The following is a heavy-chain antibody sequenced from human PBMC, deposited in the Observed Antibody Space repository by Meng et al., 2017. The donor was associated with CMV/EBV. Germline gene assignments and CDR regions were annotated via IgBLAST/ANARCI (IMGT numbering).Heavy chain of an antibody. J-gene: IGHJ4*02. CDR3: AERGGGY. D-gene: IGHD1-1*01. CDR2: IHYTGRA. V-gene: IGHV4-59*11. Sequence: QVRLQQSGPGLVKPSAPSSLTCRVSGFSIRTHYWSWVRQTPGKGLEWIASIHYTGRADYSPSLKSRLTISVDTSGSQLSLKLSSATPADTAMYYCAERGGGYWGQGILVTVSS. CDR1: GFSIRTHY.